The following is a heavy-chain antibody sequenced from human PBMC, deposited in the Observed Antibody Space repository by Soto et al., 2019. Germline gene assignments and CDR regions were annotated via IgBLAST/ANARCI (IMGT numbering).Heavy chain of an antibody. CDR1: GGSINSSSYF. CDR2: MYYSGNT. J-gene: IGHJ5*02. V-gene: IGHV4-39*01. CDR3: ARHYSSGSRNWFDP. D-gene: IGHD6-19*01. Sequence: PSETLSLTCSVSGGSINSSSYFWGWVRQPPGKGLEWIGSMYYSGNTYYNPSLRSRVTISVDTSKNQFYLKLSSVTAADTAVFYCARHYSSGSRNWFDPWGQGTLVTVSS.